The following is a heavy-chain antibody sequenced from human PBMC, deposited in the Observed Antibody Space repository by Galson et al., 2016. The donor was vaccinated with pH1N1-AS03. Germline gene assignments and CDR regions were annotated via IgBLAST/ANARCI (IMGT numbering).Heavy chain of an antibody. Sequence: SLRLSCAASGFTVSSHRMSCVRQAPGRRLEWVANIKEDGSAKYYVDSVKGRFTISRDNGKNTLYLQMNSLRAEDTAVYFCARAGIGTSYLHYDYLYVWGEGATVTVS. J-gene: IGHJ6*03. CDR2: IKEDGSAK. CDR1: GFTVSSHR. CDR3: ARAGIGTSYLHYDYLYV. D-gene: IGHD1-26*01. V-gene: IGHV3-7*03.